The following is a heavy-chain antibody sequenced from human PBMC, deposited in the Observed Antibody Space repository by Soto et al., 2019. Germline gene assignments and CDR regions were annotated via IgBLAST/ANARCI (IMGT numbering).Heavy chain of an antibody. CDR2: ISYDESNK. Sequence: GGSLRLSCAASGFTFSSYAMSWVRQAPGKGLEWVAVISYDESNKNYADSVKGRFTISRDNSKNTMYLQMNSLRAEDTAVYYCEGYCSSSNCRFDYWGQGTLVTVSS. CDR1: GFTFSSYA. V-gene: IGHV3-30-3*01. D-gene: IGHD2-2*01. CDR3: EGYCSSSNCRFDY. J-gene: IGHJ4*02.